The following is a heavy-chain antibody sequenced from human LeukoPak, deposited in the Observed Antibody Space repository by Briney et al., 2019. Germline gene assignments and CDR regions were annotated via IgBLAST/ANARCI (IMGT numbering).Heavy chain of an antibody. J-gene: IGHJ5*02. V-gene: IGHV3-7*01. CDR2: IKQDGSEK. Sequence: GGSLRLSCEASGFSFSSYWMSWVRQAPGKGLEWVANIKQDGSEKYYVDSVKGRFTISRDNAKNSLYLQMNSLRAEDTAVYYCARAYSSSWYFNWFDPWGQGTLVTVSS. CDR3: ARAYSSSWYFNWFDP. CDR1: GFSFSSYW. D-gene: IGHD6-13*01.